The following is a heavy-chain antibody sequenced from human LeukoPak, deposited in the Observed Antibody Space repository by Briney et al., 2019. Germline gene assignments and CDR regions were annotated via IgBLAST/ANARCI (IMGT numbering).Heavy chain of an antibody. CDR2: IRPSDDTT. D-gene: IGHD3-22*01. CDR3: RFYISGSDY. Sequence: QPGGSLRLSCEVFGFTFSTSAMSWVRQAPGKGLEWVSGIRPSDDTTYSVDSVKGRFTVSRDNSKNTLYLQMHSLRVEDTAVYYCRFYISGSDYWGQGTLVTVSS. CDR1: GFTFSTSA. J-gene: IGHJ4*02. V-gene: IGHV3-23*01.